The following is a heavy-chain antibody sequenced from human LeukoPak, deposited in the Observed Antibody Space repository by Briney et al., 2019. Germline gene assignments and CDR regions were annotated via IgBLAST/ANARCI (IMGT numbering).Heavy chain of an antibody. CDR1: GGSISSTNW. Sequence: PSETLSLTCAVSGGSISSTNWWSWVRQPPGKGLEWIGEIYHSGSTNYNPSLKSRVTISVDKSKNQFSPKLSSVTAADTAVYYCARRTDLGSYAPADAFDIWGQGTMVTVSS. CDR2: IYHSGST. V-gene: IGHV4-4*02. D-gene: IGHD1-26*01. CDR3: ARRTDLGSYAPADAFDI. J-gene: IGHJ3*02.